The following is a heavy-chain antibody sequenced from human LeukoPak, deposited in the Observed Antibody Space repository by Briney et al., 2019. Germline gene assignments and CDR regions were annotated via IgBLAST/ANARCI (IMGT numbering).Heavy chain of an antibody. CDR3: ARDYYYDSSGSNDAFDI. V-gene: IGHV1-46*01. Sequence: ASVKVSCKASGYSFTSYYMHWVRQAPGQGLEWMGLINPSGSSTTYAQKFQGRVTMTRDMSTSTDYMELTSLTSDDTAVYYCARDYYYDSSGSNDAFDIWGQGTMVTVSS. J-gene: IGHJ3*02. D-gene: IGHD3-22*01. CDR1: GYSFTSYY. CDR2: INPSGSST.